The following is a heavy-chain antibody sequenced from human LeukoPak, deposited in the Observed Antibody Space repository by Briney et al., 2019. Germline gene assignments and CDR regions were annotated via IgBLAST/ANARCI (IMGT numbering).Heavy chain of an antibody. V-gene: IGHV3-23*01. CDR1: GFTFSSYA. CDR3: AKDSRGANFFGDFDY. D-gene: IGHD3-10*01. J-gene: IGHJ4*02. CDR2: ISGSGGST. Sequence: GSLRLSCAASGFTFSSYAMSWVRQAPGKGLEWVSAISGSGGSTYYADSVKGRFTISRDNSKNTVYLQVSSLRADDTAVYYCAKDSRGANFFGDFDYWGQGTLVTVSS.